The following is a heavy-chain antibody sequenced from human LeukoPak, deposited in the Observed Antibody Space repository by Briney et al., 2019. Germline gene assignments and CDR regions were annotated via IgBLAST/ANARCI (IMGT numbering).Heavy chain of an antibody. Sequence: PGRSLRLSCVASGFNFDQYAMFWVRQAPGKGLEWVIGITWNSGTIAYADSVKGRFTISRDNAKSSLYLQMNSLRTEDTALYYCVRSVGSDWGRFDFRGQETLVSVSS. V-gene: IGHV3-9*01. D-gene: IGHD7-27*01. J-gene: IGHJ4*02. CDR2: ITWNSGTI. CDR1: GFNFDQYA. CDR3: VRSVGSDWGRFDF.